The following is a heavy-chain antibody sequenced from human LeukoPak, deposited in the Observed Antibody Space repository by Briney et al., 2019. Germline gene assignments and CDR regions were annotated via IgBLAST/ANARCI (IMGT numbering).Heavy chain of an antibody. J-gene: IGHJ3*02. CDR2: INAGNGNT. CDR1: GYTFTSYA. V-gene: IGHV1-3*01. CDR3: AADSRYYDFWSGYRGVGAFDI. D-gene: IGHD3-3*01. Sequence: ASVKVSCKASGYTFTSYAMHWVRQAPGQRLEWMGWINAGNGNTKYSQKFQGRVTITRDMSTSTAYMELSSLRSEDTAVYYCAADSRYYDFWSGYRGVGAFDIWGQGTMVTVSS.